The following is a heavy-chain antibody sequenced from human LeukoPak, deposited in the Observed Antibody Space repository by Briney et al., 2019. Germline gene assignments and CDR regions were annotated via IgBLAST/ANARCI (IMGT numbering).Heavy chain of an antibody. J-gene: IGHJ4*02. CDR3: ARGNPQWELPARFDY. D-gene: IGHD1-26*01. V-gene: IGHV4-31*11. Sequence: TLSLTCAVYGGSFSGYYWSWIRQHPGKGLEWIGYIYYSGSTYYNPSLKSRVTISVDTSKNQFSLKLSSVTAADTAVYYCARGNPQWELPARFDYWGQGTLVTVSS. CDR1: GGSFSGYY. CDR2: IYYSGST.